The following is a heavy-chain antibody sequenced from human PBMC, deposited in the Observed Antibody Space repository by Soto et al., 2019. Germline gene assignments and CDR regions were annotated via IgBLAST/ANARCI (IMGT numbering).Heavy chain of an antibody. CDR2: TYYRSKWYN. V-gene: IGHV6-1*01. Sequence: SPTLSLTCAISGYRVSSNSAAGNWIRQSPSRGLEWLGRTYYRSKWYNDYAVSVKSRITINPDTSKNQFSLQLNSVTPEDTAVYYCARVPIPWEDGHYWGQGTLVTVSS. D-gene: IGHD1-26*01. J-gene: IGHJ4*02. CDR1: GYRVSSNSAA. CDR3: ARVPIPWEDGHY.